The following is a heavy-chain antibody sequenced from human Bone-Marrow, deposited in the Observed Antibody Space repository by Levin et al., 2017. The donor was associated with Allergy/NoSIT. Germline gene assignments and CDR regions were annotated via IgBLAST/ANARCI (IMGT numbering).Heavy chain of an antibody. D-gene: IGHD4-17*01. Sequence: GESLKISCKASGYIFTNYGISWVRQAPGQGLEWMGWISVYSGNTNYAQKFQGRVTMTIDTSTSTAYMEVRSLRSDDTAMYYCARGDTTTTDYNYYYGMDVWGQGTTVTVSS. J-gene: IGHJ6*02. CDR1: GYIFTNYG. CDR3: ARGDTTTTDYNYYYGMDV. V-gene: IGHV1-18*01. CDR2: ISVYSGNT.